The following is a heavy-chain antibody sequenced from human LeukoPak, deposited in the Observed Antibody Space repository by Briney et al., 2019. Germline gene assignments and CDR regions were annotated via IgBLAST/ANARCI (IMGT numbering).Heavy chain of an antibody. V-gene: IGHV3-74*01. CDR1: GFTFSSYW. CDR2: INTDGSST. D-gene: IGHD6-13*01. CDR3: ARGAASSTSNAYY. J-gene: IGHJ4*02. Sequence: GGSLRLSCAASGFTFSSYWMHWVRQAPGKGLVWVSRINTDGSSTSYADSVKGRFTISRDNAKNTMYLQMNSLRAEDTAVYYCARGAASSTSNAYYWGQGTLVAVSS.